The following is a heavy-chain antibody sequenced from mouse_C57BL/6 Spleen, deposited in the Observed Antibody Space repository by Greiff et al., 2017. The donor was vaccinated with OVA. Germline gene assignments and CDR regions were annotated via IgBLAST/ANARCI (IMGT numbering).Heavy chain of an antibody. CDR2: IYPRSGNT. Sequence: VQLQQSGAELARPGASVKLSCKASGYTFTSYGISWVKQRTGQGLEWIGEIYPRSGNTYYNEKFKGKATLTADKSSSTADMELRSLTSEDSAVYFCARSAPVTTVVADYYAIDYWGQGTSVTVSS. CDR1: GYTFTSYG. J-gene: IGHJ4*01. V-gene: IGHV1-81*01. D-gene: IGHD1-1*01. CDR3: ARSAPVTTVVADYYAIDY.